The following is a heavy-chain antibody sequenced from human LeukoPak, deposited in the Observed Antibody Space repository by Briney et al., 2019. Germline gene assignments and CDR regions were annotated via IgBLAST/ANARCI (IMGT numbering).Heavy chain of an antibody. CDR1: GGTFSNYA. CDR2: IIPVFGTA. J-gene: IGHJ4*02. Sequence: ASVKVSCKASGGTFSNYALTWVRQAPGQGLEWMGGIIPVFGTADYAQDFQGRLTITADDSTSTTYMELSSLRSEDTAVYYCARESVAGPYWGQGTLVTVSS. D-gene: IGHD6-19*01. V-gene: IGHV1-69*13. CDR3: ARESVAGPY.